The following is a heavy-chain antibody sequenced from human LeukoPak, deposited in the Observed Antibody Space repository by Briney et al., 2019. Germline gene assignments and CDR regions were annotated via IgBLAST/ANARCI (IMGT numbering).Heavy chain of an antibody. Sequence: GGSLRLSWAGSGFPLSNYWMAWVRQPPGKGLEWVAKMKEDGVEIKYGDSVKGRFPISRDNAKNSLDLQMNSLRVVYTAVYFCERDRGYSTFDYWGQGTLVIVSS. CDR1: GFPLSNYW. J-gene: IGHJ4*02. CDR2: MKEDGVEI. V-gene: IGHV3-7*01. D-gene: IGHD4-23*01. CDR3: ERDRGYSTFDY.